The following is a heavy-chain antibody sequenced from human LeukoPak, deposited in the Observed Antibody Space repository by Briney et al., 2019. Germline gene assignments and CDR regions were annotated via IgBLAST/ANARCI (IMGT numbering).Heavy chain of an antibody. CDR3: AKKSLWSGPFDY. V-gene: IGHV3-23*01. CDR1: GFTLSSYA. Sequence: PGGSLRLSCAASGFTLSSYAMTWVRQAPGRGLEWVSSVDGGGGGTHYADSVKGRFTLSRDNSKNTLFLQMNSLRAEDTAVYFCAKKSLWSGPFDYWGQGTLVTVFS. J-gene: IGHJ4*02. D-gene: IGHD3-3*01. CDR2: VDGGGGGT.